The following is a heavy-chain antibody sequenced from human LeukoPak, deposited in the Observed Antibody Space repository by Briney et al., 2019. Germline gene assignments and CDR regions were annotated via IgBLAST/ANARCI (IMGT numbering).Heavy chain of an antibody. D-gene: IGHD6-13*01. J-gene: IGHJ4*02. V-gene: IGHV3-23*01. CDR2: ISGSGGST. Sequence: GGSLRLSCAASGFTLSSYAMSWVRQAPGKGLEWVSAISGSGGSTYYADSVKGRFTISRDNSKNTLYLQMNSLRAEDTAVYYCAKEGDVWQQLGYFDYWGQGTLVTVSS. CDR3: AKEGDVWQQLGYFDY. CDR1: GFTLSSYA.